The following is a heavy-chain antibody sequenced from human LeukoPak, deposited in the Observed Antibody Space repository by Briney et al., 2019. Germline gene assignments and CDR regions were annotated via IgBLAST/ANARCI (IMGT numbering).Heavy chain of an antibody. CDR3: ARLTYYYDSSGYYYYAMDV. Sequence: PGGSLRLSCAASGFTFSSYAMHWVRQAPGKGLEYVSAISSNGGSTYYANSVKGRFTISRDNAKNSLYLQMNSLRAEDTAVYYCARLTYYYDSSGYYYYAMDVWGQGTTVTVSS. V-gene: IGHV3-64*01. D-gene: IGHD3-22*01. CDR1: GFTFSSYA. CDR2: ISSNGGST. J-gene: IGHJ6*02.